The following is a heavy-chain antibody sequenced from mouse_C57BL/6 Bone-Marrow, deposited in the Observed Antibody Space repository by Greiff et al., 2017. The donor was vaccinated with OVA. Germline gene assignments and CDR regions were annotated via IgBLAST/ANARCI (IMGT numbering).Heavy chain of an antibody. V-gene: IGHV1-52*01. Sequence: QVQLQQPGAELVRPGSSVKLSCKASGYTFTSYWMHWVKQRPIQGLEWIGNIDPSDSETHYNQKFKDKATLTVDKSSSTAYMQLSSLTSEDSAVYYCARGPLYYLWYFDVWGTGTTVTVSS. J-gene: IGHJ1*03. D-gene: IGHD2-1*01. CDR1: GYTFTSYW. CDR3: ARGPLYYLWYFDV. CDR2: IDPSDSET.